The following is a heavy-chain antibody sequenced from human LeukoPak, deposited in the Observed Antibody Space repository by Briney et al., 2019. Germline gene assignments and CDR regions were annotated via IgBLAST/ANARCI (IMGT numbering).Heavy chain of an antibody. D-gene: IGHD6-13*01. CDR3: AKGMVAAGTAANDY. J-gene: IGHJ4*02. Sequence: PGGSLRLSCAASGFTFSIYGMSWVRQAPWKGLEWVSAISGSGGSTYYADSVKGRFTISRDNSKNTLYLQMNSLRAEDTAVYYCAKGMVAAGTAANDYWGQGTLVTVSS. CDR1: GFTFSIYG. CDR2: ISGSGGST. V-gene: IGHV3-23*01.